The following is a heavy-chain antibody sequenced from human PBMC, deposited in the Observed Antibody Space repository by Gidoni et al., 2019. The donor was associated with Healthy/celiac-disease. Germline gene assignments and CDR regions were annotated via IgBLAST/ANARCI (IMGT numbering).Heavy chain of an antibody. J-gene: IGHJ5*02. Sequence: EVQLVESGGGLVQPGGSLSLSCAASGFTFSSYSMNWVRQAPGKGLEWVSYISSSSSTIYYADSVKGRFTISRDNAKNSLYLQMNSLRDEDTAVYYCARGGGYYGSADRTRNWFDPWGQGTLVTVSS. CDR2: ISSSSSTI. V-gene: IGHV3-48*02. D-gene: IGHD3-10*01. CDR3: ARGGGYYGSADRTRNWFDP. CDR1: GFTFSSYS.